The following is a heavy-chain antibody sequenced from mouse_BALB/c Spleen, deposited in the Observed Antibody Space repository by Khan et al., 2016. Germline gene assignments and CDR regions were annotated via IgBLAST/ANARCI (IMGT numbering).Heavy chain of an antibody. CDR3: TGPFAY. CDR2: IRLQSNNYVT. J-gene: IGHJ3*01. V-gene: IGHV6-6*02. CDR1: GFTLSNYW. Sequence: EVKLEEPGGGLVQPGGFMKLPCVASGFTLSNYWMNWVRQFPEKGLEWTAEIRLQSNNYVTHYAESVKGRLTISRDDSKSSVYLQMNNLRPEDTGSYYCTGPFAYWGQGTLVTVSA.